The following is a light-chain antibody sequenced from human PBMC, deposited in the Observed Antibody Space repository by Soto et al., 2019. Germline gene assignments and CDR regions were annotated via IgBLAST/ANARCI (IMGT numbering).Light chain of an antibody. J-gene: IGKJ1*01. CDR3: LQDFNYPWT. CDR2: ATS. V-gene: IGKV1-6*01. CDR1: QDIRSD. Sequence: AVQVTHSPSSLSASVGDRVTITFRASQDIRSDLGWYQQKPGKAPKLLIFATSTLQSGVPSRFSGTGSGTDFTLTISSLQPEDFETYYCLQDFNYPWTFGQGNIVDIK.